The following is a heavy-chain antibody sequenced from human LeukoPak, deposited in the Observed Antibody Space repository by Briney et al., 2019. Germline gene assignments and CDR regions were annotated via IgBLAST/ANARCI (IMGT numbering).Heavy chain of an antibody. Sequence: PGGSLRLSCAASGFTFSSYAMHWVRQAPGKGLEWVAVTSYDGSDKYYADSVKGRFTISRDNSKNTLYLQMNSLRAEDTAVYYCARDGPPETYYYYGMDVWGQGTTVTVSS. V-gene: IGHV3-30*04. CDR1: GFTFSSYA. D-gene: IGHD1-14*01. CDR2: TSYDGSDK. CDR3: ARDGPPETYYYYGMDV. J-gene: IGHJ6*02.